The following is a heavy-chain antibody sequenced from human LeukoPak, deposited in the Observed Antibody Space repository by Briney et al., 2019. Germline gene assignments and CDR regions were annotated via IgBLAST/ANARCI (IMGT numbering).Heavy chain of an antibody. CDR1: GFTFSTYA. V-gene: IGHV3-23*01. CDR2: ISGSGGNT. D-gene: IGHD3-16*02. CDR3: ATYDYVWGRYRLAQSDY. Sequence: GGSLRLSCAASGFTFSTYAMSWVRQAPGKGLEWVSAISGSGGNTYYADSVKGRFTISRDNSKNTLYLQINSLRAEDTAIYYCATYDYVWGRYRLAQSDYWGQGTLVTVSS. J-gene: IGHJ4*02.